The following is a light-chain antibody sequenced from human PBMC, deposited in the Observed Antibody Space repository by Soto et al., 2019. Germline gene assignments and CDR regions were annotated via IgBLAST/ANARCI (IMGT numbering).Light chain of an antibody. J-gene: IGKJ4*01. Sequence: EVVLTQSPATLSLSPGERATLTCRASESIMTYLSWYQQKPGQAPRLLIYDSSVRATGIPGRFSGSGSGTDFARTISSLEAEDFAVCCWQQLQNWPPLAFGGGTRVEIK. V-gene: IGKV3-11*01. CDR2: DSS. CDR1: ESIMTY. CDR3: QQLQNWPPLA.